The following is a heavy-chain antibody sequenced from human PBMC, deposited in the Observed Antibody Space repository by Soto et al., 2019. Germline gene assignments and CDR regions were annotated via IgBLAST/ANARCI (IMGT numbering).Heavy chain of an antibody. J-gene: IGHJ4*02. CDR3: AKDPAGGLSGSYFDY. CDR2: ISYDGSNK. D-gene: IGHD1-26*01. Sequence: QVQLVESGGGVVQPGRSLRLSCAASGFTFSSYAMHWVRQAPGKGLEWVAVISYDGSNKYYADSVKGRFTISRDNSKNTLYLQMNSLRAEDTAVYYCAKDPAGGLSGSYFDYWGQGTLVTVSS. CDR1: GFTFSSYA. V-gene: IGHV3-30*04.